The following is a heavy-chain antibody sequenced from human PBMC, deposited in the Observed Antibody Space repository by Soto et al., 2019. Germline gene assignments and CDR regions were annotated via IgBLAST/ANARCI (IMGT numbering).Heavy chain of an antibody. D-gene: IGHD3-3*01. J-gene: IGHJ6*02. CDR1: GFTFDDYA. Sequence: PGGSLRLSCAASGFTFDDYAMHWVRQAPGKGLEWVSVIYSGGSTYYPVSLKGLFTISKDISKNTFYLQINSLRAEDTAVYYCARYYDFWSGPNYYYYGMDVWGQGTTVT. CDR2: IYSGGST. CDR3: ARYYDFWSGPNYYYYGMDV. V-gene: IGHV3-53*01.